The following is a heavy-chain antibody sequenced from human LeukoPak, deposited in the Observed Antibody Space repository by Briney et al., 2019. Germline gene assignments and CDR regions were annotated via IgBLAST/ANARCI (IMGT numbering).Heavy chain of an antibody. V-gene: IGHV4-4*07. D-gene: IGHD6-19*01. CDR2: IYSSGLT. J-gene: IGHJ4*02. CDR1: GGSIDSYY. CDR3: ARVSSGWSYYFDY. Sequence: SETLSLTCTVSGGSIDSYYWSWIRQRAGKGLEWFGRIYSSGLTNYNPSLKRRITMSVDTSKKQFSLKLNSVTAADTAVYFCARVSSGWSYYFDYWGQGTLVTVSS.